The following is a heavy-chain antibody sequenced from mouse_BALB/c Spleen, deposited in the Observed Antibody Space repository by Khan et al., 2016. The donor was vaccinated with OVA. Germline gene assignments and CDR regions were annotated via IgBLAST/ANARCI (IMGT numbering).Heavy chain of an antibody. CDR3: ARWFTY. CDR1: GYSITSDYA. J-gene: IGHJ3*01. V-gene: IGHV3-2*02. CDR2: ISYSGST. Sequence: EVQLQESGPGLVKPSQSLSLTCTVTGYSITSDYAWNWIRQFPGNKLEWMGYISYSGSTTYNPSLKSRISITRDTSKKQFFLQLNSVTTEDTATFYCARWFTYWGQGTLVTVSA.